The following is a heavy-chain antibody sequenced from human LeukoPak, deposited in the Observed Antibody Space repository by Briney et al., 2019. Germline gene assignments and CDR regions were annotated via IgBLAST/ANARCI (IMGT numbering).Heavy chain of an antibody. V-gene: IGHV4-34*01. CDR2: INHSGST. J-gene: IGHJ5*02. Sequence: PSETLSLTCAVYGGSFSGYYWSWIRQPPGKGLEWIGEINHSGSTNYNPSLKSRVTISVDTSKNRFSLKLSSVTAADTAVYYCARAFTFRREKPKENWFDPWGQGTLVTVSS. CDR1: GGSFSGYY. CDR3: ARAFTFRREKPKENWFDP. D-gene: IGHD3-16*01.